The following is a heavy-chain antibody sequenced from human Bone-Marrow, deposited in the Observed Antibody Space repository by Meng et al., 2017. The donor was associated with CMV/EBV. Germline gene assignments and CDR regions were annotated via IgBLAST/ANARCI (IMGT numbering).Heavy chain of an antibody. Sequence: GGSLRLSCAASGFTFSSYAMHWVRQAPGKGLEWVAVISYDGSNKYYADSVKGRFTISRDNSKNTLYLQMNSLRAEDTAVYYCARDTSHGYCSSTSCLRGEFDPWGQGTLVTVSS. CDR2: ISYDGSNK. CDR1: GFTFSSYA. CDR3: ARDTSHGYCSSTSCLRGEFDP. J-gene: IGHJ5*02. V-gene: IGHV3-30-3*01. D-gene: IGHD2-2*01.